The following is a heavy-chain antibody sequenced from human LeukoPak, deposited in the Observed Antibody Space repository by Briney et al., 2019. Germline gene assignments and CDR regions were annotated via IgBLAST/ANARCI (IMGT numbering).Heavy chain of an antibody. CDR1: GGSISNYY. CDR3: ARHMNTGTFPLDV. CDR2: IYYNGNT. V-gene: IGHV4-59*08. D-gene: IGHD1-26*01. J-gene: IGHJ6*02. Sequence: SDTLSLTCTVSGGSISNYYWSWIRQPPGKGLEWIGYIYYNGNTNYNPSLKSRVTISVDTSKNQFSLKLSSVTAADTAVYFCARHMNTGTFPLDVWGQGTTVTVSS.